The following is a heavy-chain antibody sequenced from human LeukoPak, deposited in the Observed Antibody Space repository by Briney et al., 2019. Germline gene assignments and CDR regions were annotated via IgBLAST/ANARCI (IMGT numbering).Heavy chain of an antibody. CDR2: IYYSGST. CDR3: ARDRSGSYLFDY. D-gene: IGHD1-26*01. J-gene: IGHJ4*02. V-gene: IGHV4-31*03. CDR1: GGSISSGGYY. Sequence: SETLSLTCTVSGGSISSGGYYWSSIRQHPGKGLEWIGYIYYSGSTYYNPSLKSRVTISVDTSKNQFSLKLSPVTAADTAVYYCARDRSGSYLFDYWGQGTLVTVSS.